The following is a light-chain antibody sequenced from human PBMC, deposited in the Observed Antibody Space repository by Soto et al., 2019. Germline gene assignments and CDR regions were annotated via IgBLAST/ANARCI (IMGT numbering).Light chain of an antibody. CDR2: DVS. CDR3: SSYTSSSTG. V-gene: IGLV2-14*01. Sequence: QSALTQPASVSGSPGQSITISCTGTSSDVGGYNYVSWYQQHPGKAPKLMIYDVSNRPSGVSNRFSGSKSGNTASLTISGLQAEDEADYYCSSYTSSSTGFGGGTKVTDL. CDR1: SSDVGGYNY. J-gene: IGLJ3*02.